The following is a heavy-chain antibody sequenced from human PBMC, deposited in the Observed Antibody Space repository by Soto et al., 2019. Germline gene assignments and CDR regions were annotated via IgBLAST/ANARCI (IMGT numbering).Heavy chain of an antibody. Sequence: GGSLRLSCAASGFTFSSYAMHWVRQAPGKGLEWVAVISYDGSNKYYADSVKGRFTISRDNSKNTLYLQMNSLRAEDTAVYYCARDPQPRIAAAGSRFDPWGQGTLVTVSS. CDR3: ARDPQPRIAAAGSRFDP. V-gene: IGHV3-30-3*01. D-gene: IGHD6-13*01. CDR2: ISYDGSNK. J-gene: IGHJ5*02. CDR1: GFTFSSYA.